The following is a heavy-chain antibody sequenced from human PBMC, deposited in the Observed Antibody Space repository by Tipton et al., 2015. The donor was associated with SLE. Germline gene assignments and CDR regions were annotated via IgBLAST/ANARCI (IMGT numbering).Heavy chain of an antibody. CDR2: ISYDGSNK. CDR1: GITFSSYT. Sequence: SLRLSCAASGITFSSYTMHWVRQAPGKGLEWVAVISYDGSNKYYADSVKGRFTISRDNAKNSLYLQMNSLRAEDTAVYYCARGGVYSSSSDYWGQGTLVTVSS. V-gene: IGHV3-30*04. D-gene: IGHD6-6*01. J-gene: IGHJ4*02. CDR3: ARGGVYSSSSDY.